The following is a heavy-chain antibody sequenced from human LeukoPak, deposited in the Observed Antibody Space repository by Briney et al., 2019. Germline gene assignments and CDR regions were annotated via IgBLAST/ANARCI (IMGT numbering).Heavy chain of an antibody. CDR3: ARYVWGSYPTFEDY. Sequence: SETLSLTRAVSGGSISSYYWSWIRQPPGKGLEWIAYIYYSGSTHHNPSLKSRVTISVDTSKNQFSLKLSSVTAADTAVYYCARYVWGSYPTFEDYWGQGTLVTVSS. D-gene: IGHD3-16*02. CDR1: GGSISSYY. J-gene: IGHJ4*02. V-gene: IGHV4-59*01. CDR2: IYYSGST.